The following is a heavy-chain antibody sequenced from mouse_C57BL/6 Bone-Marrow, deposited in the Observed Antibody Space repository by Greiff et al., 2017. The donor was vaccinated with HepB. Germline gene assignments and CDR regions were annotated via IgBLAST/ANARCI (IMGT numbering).Heavy chain of an antibody. CDR3: ARDYDRAY. CDR1: GYSFTGYY. D-gene: IGHD2-4*01. V-gene: IGHV1-42*01. Sequence: VQLQQSGPELVKPGASVKISCKASGYSFTGYYMNWVKQSPEKSLEWIGEINPSTGGTTYNQKFKAKATLTVDKSSSTAYMQLKSLTSEDAAVYYCARDYDRAYWGQGTLVTVSA. J-gene: IGHJ3*01. CDR2: INPSTGGT.